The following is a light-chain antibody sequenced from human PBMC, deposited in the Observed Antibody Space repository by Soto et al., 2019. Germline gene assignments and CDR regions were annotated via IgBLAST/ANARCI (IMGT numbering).Light chain of an antibody. CDR2: GAS. CDR3: QQYNNWPPLT. J-gene: IGKJ4*01. Sequence: DIAVTQSPATLSVSPGERATLSCRASQSVSSDLAWYQQKPGQAPRLLIYGASTRATGIPARFSGSGSGTEFTLTISSLQSEDFAVYYCQQYNNWPPLTFGGGTKVEIK. V-gene: IGKV3-15*01. CDR1: QSVSSD.